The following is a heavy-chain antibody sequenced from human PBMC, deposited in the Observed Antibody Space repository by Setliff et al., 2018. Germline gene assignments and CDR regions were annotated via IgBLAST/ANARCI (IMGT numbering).Heavy chain of an antibody. V-gene: IGHV4-31*03. D-gene: IGHD4-4*01. Sequence: PSETLSLTCTVSGGSISSGGYYWSWIRQHPGKGLEWIGYIYYSGSTYYNPSLKSRVTTSVDTSKNQFSLKLSSVTAADTAVYYCARDPLTTTVRHAFDIWGQGTMVT. CDR3: ARDPLTTTVRHAFDI. J-gene: IGHJ3*02. CDR1: GGSISSGGYY. CDR2: IYYSGST.